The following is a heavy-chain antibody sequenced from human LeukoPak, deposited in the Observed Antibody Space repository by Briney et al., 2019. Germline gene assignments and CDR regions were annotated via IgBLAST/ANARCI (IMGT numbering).Heavy chain of an antibody. D-gene: IGHD6-19*01. Sequence: KSGGSLRLSCVASGFTLSSHSMNWVRQAPGKGLEWVSSIISTSDYIHYANSLKGRFTISRDNAKNSLYLQMNSLRAEDTAVYYCARDPRTSGWFRNTYFFYYMDVWGKGTTVTVSS. V-gene: IGHV3-21*06. CDR2: IISTSDYI. CDR3: ARDPRTSGWFRNTYFFYYMDV. CDR1: GFTLSSHS. J-gene: IGHJ6*03.